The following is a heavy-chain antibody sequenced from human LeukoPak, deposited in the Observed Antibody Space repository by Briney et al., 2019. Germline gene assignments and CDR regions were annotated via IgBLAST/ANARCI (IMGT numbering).Heavy chain of an antibody. V-gene: IGHV3-30*03. CDR2: ISYDGSNK. CDR1: GFTFSTYG. CDR3: ARDFYLLWFGVGYYFDY. J-gene: IGHJ4*02. Sequence: GGSLRLSCAASGFTFSTYGMHWVRQAPGKGLEWVAVISYDGSNKYYVDSVKGRFTISRDNSKNTLYLQMNSLRAEDTAVYYCARDFYLLWFGVGYYFDYWGQGTLVTVSS. D-gene: IGHD3-10*01.